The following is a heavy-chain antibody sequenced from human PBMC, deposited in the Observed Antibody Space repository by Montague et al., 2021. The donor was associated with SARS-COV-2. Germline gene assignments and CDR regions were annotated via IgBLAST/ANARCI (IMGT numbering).Heavy chain of an antibody. CDR1: IGSISSYY. CDR2: IYYSGST. D-gene: IGHD3-10*01. J-gene: IGHJ6*02. CDR3: ARSVFSVSRREGLWGVSSVGSFSMDV. V-gene: IGHV4-59*01. Sequence: SETLSLTCTVSIGSISSYYWSWILQPPGKGLEWFGNIYYSGSTNYNPSLKSRVTISVDTSKNQFSLKLSSLTAADTAVYYCARSVFSVSRREGLWGVSSVGSFSMDVWGQGTTVTVSS.